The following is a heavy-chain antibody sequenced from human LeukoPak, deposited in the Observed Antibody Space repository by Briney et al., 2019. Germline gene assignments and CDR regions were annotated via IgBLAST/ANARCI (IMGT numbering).Heavy chain of an antibody. V-gene: IGHV4-30-2*01. D-gene: IGHD5-18*01. Sequence: SETLSLTCAVSGGSISSGGYSWSWIRQPPGKGLEWIGYIYRSGSTYYNPSLKSRVTISVDTSKNQFSLKLSSVTAADTAVYYCARRNRHGYSYGAVSGMDVWGQGTTVTVSS. CDR3: ARRNRHGYSYGAVSGMDV. CDR2: IYRSGST. J-gene: IGHJ6*02. CDR1: GGSISSGGYS.